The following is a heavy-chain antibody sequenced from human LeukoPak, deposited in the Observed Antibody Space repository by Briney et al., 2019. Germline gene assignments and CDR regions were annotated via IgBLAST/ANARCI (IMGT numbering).Heavy chain of an antibody. V-gene: IGHV4-59*11. D-gene: IGHD3-3*01. CDR3: ARDRNDFSFDP. CDR1: GGSISSHY. Sequence: SETLSLTCTVSGGSISSHYWSWIRQPPGKRLEWIGYIYYSGSTNYNPSLKSRVTISVDTSKNQFSLKLSSVTAADTAVYYCARDRNDFSFDPWGQGTLVTVSS. J-gene: IGHJ5*02. CDR2: IYYSGST.